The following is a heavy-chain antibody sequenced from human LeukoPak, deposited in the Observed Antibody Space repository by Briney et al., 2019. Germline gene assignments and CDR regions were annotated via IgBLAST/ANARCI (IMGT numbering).Heavy chain of an antibody. Sequence: PSETLSLTCTVSGGSISSYYWSWIRQPPGKGLEWIGYIYYSGSTNYNPSLKSRVTISVDTSKNQFSLKLSSVTAADTAVYYCARRPPIAAAVDWGQGTLVTVSS. CDR3: ARRPPIAAAVD. CDR2: IYYSGST. V-gene: IGHV4-59*12. J-gene: IGHJ4*02. D-gene: IGHD6-13*01. CDR1: GGSISSYY.